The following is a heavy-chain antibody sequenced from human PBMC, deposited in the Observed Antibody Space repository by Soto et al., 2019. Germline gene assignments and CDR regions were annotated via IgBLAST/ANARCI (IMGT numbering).Heavy chain of an antibody. D-gene: IGHD3-10*01. CDR1: GGSISSSSYY. V-gene: IGHV4-39*01. CDR3: ARHRFQGELLWFGELSSWFDP. J-gene: IGHJ5*02. Sequence: QLQLQESGPGLVKPSETLSLTCTVSGGSISSSSYYWGWIRQPPGKGLEWIGSIYYSGSTYYNPSLKSRVTISVDTSKNQFSLKLSSVTAADTAVYYCARHRFQGELLWFGELSSWFDPWGQGTLVTVSS. CDR2: IYYSGST.